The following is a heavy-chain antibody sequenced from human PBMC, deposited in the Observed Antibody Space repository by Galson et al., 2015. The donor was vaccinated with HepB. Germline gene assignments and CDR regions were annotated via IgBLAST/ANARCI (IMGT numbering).Heavy chain of an antibody. V-gene: IGHV2-70*04. CDR3: ARNYYDSSGHYYWAFDI. D-gene: IGHD3-22*01. J-gene: IGHJ3*02. CDR1: GFSLSTNGMR. Sequence: PALVKPTQTLTLTCTFSGFSLSTNGMRVNWIRQPPGKALEWLARIDWDDDKLYSRSLQTRLTISKDTYKNQGVLTMTNMDPVDTATYYCARNYYDSSGHYYWAFDIWGQGTLVTVSS. CDR2: IDWDDDK.